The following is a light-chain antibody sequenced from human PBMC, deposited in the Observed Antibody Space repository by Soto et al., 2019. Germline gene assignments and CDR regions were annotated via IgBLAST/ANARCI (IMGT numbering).Light chain of an antibody. CDR3: SSYTSISTRV. CDR1: SSDVGAYNY. V-gene: IGLV2-14*01. Sequence: QSALTQPASVSGSPGQSITISCAGTSSDVGAYNYVSWYQQHPDKAPKLIIFEVGNRPSGVSNRFSGSKSGNTASLTISGLQAEDEADYYCSSYTSISTRVFGSGTKVTVL. J-gene: IGLJ1*01. CDR2: EVG.